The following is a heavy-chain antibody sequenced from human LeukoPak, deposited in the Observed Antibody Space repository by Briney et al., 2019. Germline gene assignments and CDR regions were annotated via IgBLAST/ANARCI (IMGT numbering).Heavy chain of an antibody. CDR3: ARVPEEYQLDY. CDR2: IYHSGST. CDR1: GGSLSSSNW. D-gene: IGHD2-2*01. J-gene: IGHJ4*02. V-gene: IGHV4-4*02. Sequence: SETLSLTCAVSGGSLSSSNWWSWVRQPPGKGLEWIGEIYHSGSTNYNPSLKSRVTISVDKSKNQFSLKLSSVTAADTAVYDCARVPEEYQLDYWGQGTLVTVSS.